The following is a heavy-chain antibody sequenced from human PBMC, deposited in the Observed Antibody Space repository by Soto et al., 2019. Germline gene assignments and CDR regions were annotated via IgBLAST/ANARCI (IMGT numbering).Heavy chain of an antibody. J-gene: IGHJ3*02. D-gene: IGHD4-4*01. V-gene: IGHV3-9*01. CDR1: GFTFDDYA. CDR2: ISWNSGSI. Sequence: EVQLVESGGGLVQPGRSLRLSCAASGFTFDDYAMHWVRQAPGKGLEWVSGISWNSGSIGYADSVKGRFTISRDNAEDFQYLQMNSLRAEDTGLYYCAKDRTTDYINHGVGAFDIWGQGTMVTVSS. CDR3: AKDRTTDYINHGVGAFDI.